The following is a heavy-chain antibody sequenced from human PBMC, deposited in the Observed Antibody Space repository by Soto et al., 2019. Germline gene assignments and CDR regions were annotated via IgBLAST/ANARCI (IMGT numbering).Heavy chain of an antibody. CDR3: ARDGVAARPGYYGMDV. Sequence: KPSETLSLTCTVSGGSISSYYWSWIRQPPGKGLEWIGYIYYSGSTNYNPSLKSRVTISVDTSKNQFSLKLSSVTAADTAVYYCARDGVAARPGYYGMDVWGQGTTVTVSS. V-gene: IGHV4-59*13. CDR2: IYYSGST. D-gene: IGHD6-6*01. J-gene: IGHJ6*02. CDR1: GGSISSYY.